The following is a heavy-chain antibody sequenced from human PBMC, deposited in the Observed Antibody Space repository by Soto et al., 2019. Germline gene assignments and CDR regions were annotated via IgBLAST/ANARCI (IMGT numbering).Heavy chain of an antibody. CDR3: ASPKIAFYNWFDP. CDR1: GGSISSSSYY. CDR2: IYYSGST. J-gene: IGHJ5*02. Sequence: SETLSLTCTVSGGSISSSSYYWGWIRQPPGKGLEWIGSIYYSGSTYYNPSLKSRVTISVDTSKSQFSLKLTSVTAADTAVYYCASPKIAFYNWFDPWGQGTLVTVSS. V-gene: IGHV4-39*01. D-gene: IGHD3-3*02.